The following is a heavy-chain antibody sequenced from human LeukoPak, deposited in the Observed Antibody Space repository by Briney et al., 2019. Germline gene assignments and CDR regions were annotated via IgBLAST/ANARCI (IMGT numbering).Heavy chain of an antibody. V-gene: IGHV1-18*01. D-gene: IGHD2-2*02. CDR2: ISAHNGNT. J-gene: IGHJ3*02. CDR1: GYTFTSYG. CDR3: ARGGYCSSTSCYNAFDI. Sequence: ASVKVSCKASGYTFTSYGISWVRQAPGQGLEWMGWISAHNGNTNYAQKLQGRVTMTTDTSTSTAYMELRSLRSDDTAVYYCARGGYCSSTSCYNAFDIWGQGTMVTVSS.